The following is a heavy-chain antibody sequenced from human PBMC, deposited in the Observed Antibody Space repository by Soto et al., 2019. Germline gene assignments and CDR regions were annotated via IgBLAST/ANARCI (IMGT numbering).Heavy chain of an antibody. Sequence: QVQLVQSGAEVKKPGSSVKVSCKASGGTFSSYAISWVRQAPGQGLEWMGGSIPIIGTANYAQKFQGRVTITADKTTGTAYMGLSSLRSEDTAVYYWARDAGMVYAPYCYYYYGMDVWGQGTTVTVSS. CDR3: ARDAGMVYAPYCYYYYGMDV. CDR2: SIPIIGTA. J-gene: IGHJ6*02. V-gene: IGHV1-69*06. CDR1: GGTFSSYA. D-gene: IGHD2-8*01.